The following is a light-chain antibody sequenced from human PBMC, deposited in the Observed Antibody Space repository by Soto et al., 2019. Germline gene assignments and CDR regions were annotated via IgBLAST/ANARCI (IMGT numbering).Light chain of an antibody. CDR2: GAS. Sequence: EIVLTQSPGTLSLSPGERATLSCRASQSVISNYLAWYQQKPGQPPRLLIYGASTRATGIPDRFSGSGSGIDFTLSISRLEPEDFAVYLCQQYGGSSRTFGLGTKVDIK. V-gene: IGKV3-20*01. J-gene: IGKJ1*01. CDR1: QSVISNY. CDR3: QQYGGSSRT.